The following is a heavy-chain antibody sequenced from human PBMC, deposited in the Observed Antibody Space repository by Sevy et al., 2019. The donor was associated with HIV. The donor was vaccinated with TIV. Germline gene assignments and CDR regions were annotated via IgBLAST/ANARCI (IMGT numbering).Heavy chain of an antibody. D-gene: IGHD3-10*01. CDR2: IGSSGSSI. Sequence: GGSLRLSCTASGFTFSSYDMTWVRQAPGKGLEWVSKIGSSGSSIYYADSVKGRFTISRDNAKNSLNLQMNSLRAEDTAVYYCTRDRGGLAYGVDPWGQGTLVTVSS. J-gene: IGHJ5*02. V-gene: IGHV3-48*03. CDR3: TRDRGGLAYGVDP. CDR1: GFTFSSYD.